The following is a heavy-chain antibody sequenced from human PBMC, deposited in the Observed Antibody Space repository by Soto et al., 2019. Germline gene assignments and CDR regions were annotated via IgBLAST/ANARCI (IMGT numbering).Heavy chain of an antibody. D-gene: IGHD2-15*01. V-gene: IGHV3-23*01. CDR1: GFTFSSYA. CDR2: ISGSGGST. CDR3: AKDKVVVVVAADYFDY. J-gene: IGHJ4*02. Sequence: EVQLLESGGGLVQPGGSLRLSCAASGFTFSSYAMSWVRQAPGKGLEWVSAISGSGGSTYYADSVKGRFTISRDNSKNTLYLQMNSLRAEDTAVYYCAKDKVVVVVAADYFDYWGQGTLVTVSS.